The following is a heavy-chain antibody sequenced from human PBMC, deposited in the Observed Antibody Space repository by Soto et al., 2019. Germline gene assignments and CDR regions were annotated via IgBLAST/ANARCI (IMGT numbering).Heavy chain of an antibody. J-gene: IGHJ4*02. D-gene: IGHD3-22*01. CDR3: ARGRHDSSGYYPYYFDF. Sequence: GGSLRLSCAASGFTFSSYAMHWVRQAPGKGLEWVAVISYDGSNKYYADSVKGRFTISRDNSKNTLYLQMNSLRAEDTAVYYCARGRHDSSGYYPYYFDFWGQGTLVTVSS. CDR1: GFTFSSYA. V-gene: IGHV3-30-3*01. CDR2: ISYDGSNK.